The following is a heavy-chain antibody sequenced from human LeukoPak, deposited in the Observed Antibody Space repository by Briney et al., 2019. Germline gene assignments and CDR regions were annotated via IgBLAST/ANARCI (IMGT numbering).Heavy chain of an antibody. CDR2: IYYSGST. V-gene: IGHV4-59*08. CDR1: GGSINSYY. CDR3: ARHGSGIDY. Sequence: KPSETLSLTRTVSGGSINSYYWSWIRQPPGKGLEWIGYIYYSGSTNYNPSLKSRVTVSVDTSKNQLSLKLSSVTAADTAVYYCARHGSGIDYWGQGTLVTVSS. D-gene: IGHD1-26*01. J-gene: IGHJ4*02.